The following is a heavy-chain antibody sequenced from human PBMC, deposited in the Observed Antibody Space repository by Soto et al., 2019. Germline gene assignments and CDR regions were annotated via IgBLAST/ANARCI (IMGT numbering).Heavy chain of an antibody. CDR1: GYTLTELS. CDR2: FDPEDGET. Sequence: ASVKVSCKVSGYTLTELSMHWVRQAPGKGLEWMGGFDPEDGETIYAQKFQGRVTMTGDTSTDTAYMELSRLRSDDTAVYYCARLSHNWFDPWGQGTLVTVSS. CDR3: ARLSHNWFDP. J-gene: IGHJ5*02. V-gene: IGHV1-24*01.